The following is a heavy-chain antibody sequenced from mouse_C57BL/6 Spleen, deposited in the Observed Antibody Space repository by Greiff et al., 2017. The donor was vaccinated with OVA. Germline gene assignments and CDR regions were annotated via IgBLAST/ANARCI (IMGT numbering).Heavy chain of an antibody. CDR1: GYSITSGYY. CDR2: ISYDGSN. CDR3: ARYGNYDLWYFDV. Sequence: ESGPGLVKPSQSLSLTCSVTGYSITSGYYWNWIRQFPGNKLEWMGYISYDGSNNYNPSLKNRISITRDTSKNQFFLKLNSVTTEDTATYYCARYGNYDLWYFDVWGTGTTVTVSS. J-gene: IGHJ1*03. V-gene: IGHV3-6*01. D-gene: IGHD2-1*01.